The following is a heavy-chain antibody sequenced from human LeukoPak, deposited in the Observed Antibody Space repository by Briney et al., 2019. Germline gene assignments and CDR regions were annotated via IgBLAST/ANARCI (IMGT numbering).Heavy chain of an antibody. CDR1: GFTFSNYA. V-gene: IGHV3-23*01. J-gene: IGHJ3*02. CDR2: ISGSGGTT. D-gene: IGHD2-15*01. Sequence: PGGSLRLSCEASGFTFSNYAMSWVRQAPGKGLEWVSGISGSGGTTYYADSVKGRFTISRDNSKNTLYLQMNSLRAEDTAVYYCAKDVIAVVFDAFDIWGQGTMVTVSS. CDR3: AKDVIAVVFDAFDI.